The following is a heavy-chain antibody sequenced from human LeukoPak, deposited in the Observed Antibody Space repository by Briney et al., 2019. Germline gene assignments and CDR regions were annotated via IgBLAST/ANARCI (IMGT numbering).Heavy chain of an antibody. CDR2: INHSGST. V-gene: IGHV4-34*01. CDR1: GGSFSGYY. J-gene: IGHJ4*02. Sequence: PSETLSLTCAVYGGSFSGYYWSWIRQPPGKGLEWIGEINHSGSTNYNPSLKSRVTISVDTSKNQFSLKLSSVTAAYTAVYYCARSAIYYYGSGAQLDYWGQGTLVTVSS. D-gene: IGHD3-10*01. CDR3: ARSAIYYYGSGAQLDY.